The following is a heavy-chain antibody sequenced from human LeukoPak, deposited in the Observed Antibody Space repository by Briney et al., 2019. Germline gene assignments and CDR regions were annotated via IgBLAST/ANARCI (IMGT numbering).Heavy chain of an antibody. J-gene: IGHJ4*02. CDR1: GKSISSGDYY. CDR3: ARAYYYDGSALPDY. V-gene: IGHV4-30-4*01. D-gene: IGHD3-22*01. Sequence: SETLSLTRTVSGKSISSGDYYWSWISQPPGKGLGWIGYIYYNENTYYNPSLKSRLTISVDTSKNQFSLNLSSVTAADTAVYYCARAYYYDGSALPDYWGQGTLVTVSS. CDR2: IYYNENT.